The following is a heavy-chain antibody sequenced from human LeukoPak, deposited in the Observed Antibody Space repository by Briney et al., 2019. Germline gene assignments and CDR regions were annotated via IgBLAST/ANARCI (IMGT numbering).Heavy chain of an antibody. Sequence: GGSLRLSCAASGFTFSSYAMSWVRQAPGKGLEWVSAIGGSGGSTYYADSVRGRFTISRDNSKNTLYLQMNSLRAEDTAVYYCAKDHDDILTGYYSSHAFDIWGQGTMVTVSS. CDR3: AKDHDDILTGYYSSHAFDI. J-gene: IGHJ3*02. D-gene: IGHD3-9*01. V-gene: IGHV3-23*01. CDR1: GFTFSSYA. CDR2: IGGSGGST.